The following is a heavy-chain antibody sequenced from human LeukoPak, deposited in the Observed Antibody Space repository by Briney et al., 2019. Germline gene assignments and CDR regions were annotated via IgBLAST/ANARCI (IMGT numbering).Heavy chain of an antibody. CDR2: TYYSGST. V-gene: IGHV4-59*01. CDR1: GGSISSYY. J-gene: IGHJ4*02. D-gene: IGHD6-13*01. Sequence: SETLSLTCTVSGGSISSYYWSWIRQPPGKGLEWIGYTYYSGSTSYNPSLKSRVTISVDTSKNQFSLNLRSVNAADTAVYYCARDAYSSSWYDYWGQGTLVTVSS. CDR3: ARDAYSSSWYDY.